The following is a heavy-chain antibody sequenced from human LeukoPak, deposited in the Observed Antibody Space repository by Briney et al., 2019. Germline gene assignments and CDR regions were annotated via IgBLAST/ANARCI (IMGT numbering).Heavy chain of an antibody. D-gene: IGHD3-3*01. V-gene: IGHV4-39*01. CDR1: GGSISSSSYY. Sequence: KPSETLSLTCTVSGGSISSSSYYWGWIRQPPGKGLEWIGSIYYSGSTYYNPSLKSRVTISVDTSKNQFSLKLSSVTAADTAVYYCARPEETSYDFWSGYKTWGQGTLVTVSS. CDR2: IYYSGST. J-gene: IGHJ5*02. CDR3: ARPEETSYDFWSGYKT.